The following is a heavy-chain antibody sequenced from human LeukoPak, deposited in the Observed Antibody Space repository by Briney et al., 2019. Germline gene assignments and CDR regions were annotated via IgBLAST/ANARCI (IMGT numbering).Heavy chain of an antibody. J-gene: IGHJ6*02. CDR2: ISSSSSYI. V-gene: IGHV3-21*04. CDR3: ARDLRDDSSGYYYYYYGMDV. D-gene: IGHD3-22*01. CDR1: GFTFSSYS. Sequence: GGSLRLSCAASGFTFSSYSMNWVRQAPGKGLEWVSSISSSSSYIYYADSVKGRFTISRDNSKNTLYLQMNSLRAEDTAVYYCARDLRDDSSGYYYYYYGMDVWGQGTTVTVSS.